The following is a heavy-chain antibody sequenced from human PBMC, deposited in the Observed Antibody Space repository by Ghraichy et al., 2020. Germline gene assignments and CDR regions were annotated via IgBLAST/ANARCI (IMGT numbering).Heavy chain of an antibody. J-gene: IGHJ4*02. Sequence: GGSLRLSCAASGFTFSSYSMNWVRQAPWKGLEWVSSISSSSSYIYYADSVKGRFTISRDNAKNSLYLQINSLRAEDTAVYYCAREGYDSSGYYSWGQGTLVTVSS. V-gene: IGHV3-21*01. CDR3: AREGYDSSGYYS. D-gene: IGHD3-22*01. CDR1: GFTFSSYS. CDR2: ISSSSSYI.